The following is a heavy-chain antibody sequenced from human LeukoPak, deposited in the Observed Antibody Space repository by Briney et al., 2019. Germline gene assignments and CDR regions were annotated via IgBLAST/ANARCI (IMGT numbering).Heavy chain of an antibody. Sequence: GESLKISCKGSGYSFTSYWIGWVRQMPGKGLEWMGIIYPGDSDTRYSPSFQGQVTISADKSISTAYLQWDTLKASDTAMYYCATSGGDSARRIDPWGQGTLVIVSS. V-gene: IGHV5-51*01. CDR1: GYSFTSYW. CDR3: ATSGGDSARRIDP. CDR2: IYPGDSDT. D-gene: IGHD2-21*02. J-gene: IGHJ5*02.